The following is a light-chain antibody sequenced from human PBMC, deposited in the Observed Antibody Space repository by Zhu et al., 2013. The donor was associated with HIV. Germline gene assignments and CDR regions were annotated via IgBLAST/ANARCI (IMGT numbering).Light chain of an antibody. CDR2: EAS. CDR3: QQRGT. Sequence: EIVLTQSPATLSLSPGERATLSCRASQSINTYLAWYRQKPGQAPRLLIYEASNRATGIPARFSGSGPGTDFTLTISSLEPEDFAVYYCQQRGTFGGGTKVEIK. V-gene: IGKV3-11*01. CDR1: QSINTY. J-gene: IGKJ4*01.